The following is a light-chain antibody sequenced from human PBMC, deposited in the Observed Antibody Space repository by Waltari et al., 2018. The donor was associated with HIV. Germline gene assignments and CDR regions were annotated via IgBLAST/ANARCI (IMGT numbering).Light chain of an antibody. Sequence: QSVLTQPPPASGTPGQTVTISRSGSSPNIGIHEVSWSQHRPGTAPKLLIFTNNRRPSWVPDRFSASKSGTSASLAISALQSDDEADYYCAAWDGSLRGGVFGGGTKLTV. CDR1: SPNIGIHE. V-gene: IGLV1-47*01. CDR3: AAWDGSLRGGV. CDR2: TNN. J-gene: IGLJ3*02.